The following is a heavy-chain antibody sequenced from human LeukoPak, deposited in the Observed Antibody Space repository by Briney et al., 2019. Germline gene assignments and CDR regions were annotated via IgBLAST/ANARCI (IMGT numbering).Heavy chain of an antibody. V-gene: IGHV3-23*01. CDR3: AKDRDIVVVPAALFDY. J-gene: IGHJ4*02. CDR1: GFTFSSYA. CDR2: ISGSGGST. D-gene: IGHD2-2*01. Sequence: GGSLRLSCAASGFTFSSYAMHWVRQAPGKGLEWVSAISGSGGSTYYADSVKGRFTISRDNSKNTLYLQMNSLRAEDTAVYYCAKDRDIVVVPAALFDYWGQGTLVTVSS.